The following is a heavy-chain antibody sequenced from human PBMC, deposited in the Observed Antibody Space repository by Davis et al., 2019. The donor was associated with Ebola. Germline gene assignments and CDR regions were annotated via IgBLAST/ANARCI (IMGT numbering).Heavy chain of an antibody. CDR1: GGRGSSYG. J-gene: IGHJ4*02. Sequence: GESLKISCAASGGRGSSYGMHWVRQAPGKGLEWVAVISYDGSNKYYADSVKGRFTISRDNSKNTLYLQMGSLRTEDTAVYYCARDFFMTTVTTPFDNWGQGTLVTVSS. CDR3: ARDFFMTTVTTPFDN. D-gene: IGHD4-17*01. V-gene: IGHV3-30*03. CDR2: ISYDGSNK.